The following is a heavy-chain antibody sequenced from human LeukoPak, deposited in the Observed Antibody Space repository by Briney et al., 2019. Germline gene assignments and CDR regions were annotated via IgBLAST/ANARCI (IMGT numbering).Heavy chain of an antibody. Sequence: ASVKVSRKASGYTFTSYGISWVRPAPGQGLEWMGWISVYNGNTSYAQKLQGRVTMTTDTSTSTAYMELRSLRSDDTAVYDCARVRRYYDILTGYTGREKYDYWGQGTLVTVSS. J-gene: IGHJ4*02. CDR2: ISVYNGNT. CDR1: GYTFTSYG. V-gene: IGHV1-18*01. CDR3: ARVRRYYDILTGYTGREKYDY. D-gene: IGHD3-9*01.